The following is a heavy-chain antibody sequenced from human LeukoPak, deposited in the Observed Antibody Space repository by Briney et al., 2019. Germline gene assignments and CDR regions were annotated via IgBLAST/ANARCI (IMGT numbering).Heavy chain of an antibody. CDR1: GDSVSSNSAG. J-gene: IGHJ3*02. D-gene: IGHD3-10*01. V-gene: IGHV6-1*01. Sequence: PSQTLSLTCAISGDSVSSNSAGWNWIRQSPSRGLEWLGRTYYRSKWYNDYAVSVKSRISINPDTSKNQFSLLLNSVNPEDTAMYYCARGGLVRGVINTLNGFDIWGQGTMVTVSS. CDR3: ARGGLVRGVINTLNGFDI. CDR2: TYYRSKWYN.